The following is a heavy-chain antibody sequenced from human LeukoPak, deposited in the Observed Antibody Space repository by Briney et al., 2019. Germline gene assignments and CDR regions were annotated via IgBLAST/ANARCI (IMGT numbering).Heavy chain of an antibody. D-gene: IGHD3-22*01. CDR2: ISGSGGST. J-gene: IGHJ1*01. Sequence: GGSLRLSCAASGFTFSSYAMSWVRQAPGKGLEWVSAISGSGGSTYYADSVKGRFTISRDNSKNTLYLQMNSLRAEDTAVYYCAKDDYYDSSGYAKYSQHWGQGTLVTVSS. CDR1: GFTFSSYA. CDR3: AKDDYYDSSGYAKYSQH. V-gene: IGHV3-23*01.